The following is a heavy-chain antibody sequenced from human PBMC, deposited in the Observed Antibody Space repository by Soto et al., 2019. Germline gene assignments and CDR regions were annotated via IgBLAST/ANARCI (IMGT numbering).Heavy chain of an antibody. CDR2: IDPSDSYT. CDR3: ARREATGSYYYYGMDV. D-gene: IGHD1-26*01. V-gene: IGHV5-10-1*01. CDR1: GYRFTNYW. Sequence: GESLKISCKGSGYRFTNYWISWVRQMPGKGLEWMGRIDPSDSYTNCSPSFQGHVTISADKSISTAYLQWSSLKASDTAMYYCARREATGSYYYYGMDVWGQGTTVTVS. J-gene: IGHJ6*02.